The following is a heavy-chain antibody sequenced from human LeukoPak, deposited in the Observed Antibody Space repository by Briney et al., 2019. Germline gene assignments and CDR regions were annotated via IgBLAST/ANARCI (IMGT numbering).Heavy chain of an antibody. CDR2: ISSSSSYI. V-gene: IGHV3-21*01. CDR3: ARDLGYCSGGSCSGWFDP. D-gene: IGHD2-15*01. CDR1: GFTFSNYS. J-gene: IGHJ5*02. Sequence: GGSLRLSCAASGFTFSNYSMNLVRQAPGKGLEWVSSISSSSSYIYYADSVKGRFTISRDNAKNSLYLQMNSLRAEDTAVYYCARDLGYCSGGSCSGWFDPWGQGTLVTVSS.